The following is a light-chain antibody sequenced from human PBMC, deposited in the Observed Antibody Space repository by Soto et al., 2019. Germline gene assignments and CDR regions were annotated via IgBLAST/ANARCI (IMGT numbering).Light chain of an antibody. V-gene: IGKV3-15*01. J-gene: IGKJ4*01. CDR1: QSIRNN. CDR3: QQYSAWPLT. CDR2: GVS. Sequence: EIVMTQSPAILSVSPGDGATLFCRASQSIRNNFLAWYQHKPGQAPRILIHGVSTRATGVPTRFSGSASETEFTLTISSLQSEDFAVYYCQQYSAWPLTFGGGTKVEI.